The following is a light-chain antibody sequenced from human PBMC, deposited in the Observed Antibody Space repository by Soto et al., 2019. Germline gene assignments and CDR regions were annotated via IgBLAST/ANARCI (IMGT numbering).Light chain of an antibody. V-gene: IGKV1-39*01. CDR2: AAS. Sequence: DIQMTQSPSSLSASVGDRVTITCRASQTISTYLNWYQQKPGKAPKVLIYAASSLQSGVPSRFSGSGSGTDFTLTISSLQPEDFATYYCQQSYSFPRTFGQGTKVDIK. J-gene: IGKJ1*01. CDR3: QQSYSFPRT. CDR1: QTISTY.